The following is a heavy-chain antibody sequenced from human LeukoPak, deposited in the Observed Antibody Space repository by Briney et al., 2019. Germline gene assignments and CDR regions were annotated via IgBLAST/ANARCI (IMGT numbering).Heavy chain of an antibody. CDR2: IYYSGST. CDR1: GGSISSGDYY. CDR3: ASSIDYYDSSGYHSDGFDY. J-gene: IGHJ4*02. V-gene: IGHV4-61*08. D-gene: IGHD3-22*01. Sequence: ETLSLTCTVSGGSISSGDYYWSWIRQPPGKGLEWIGYIYYSGSTNYNPSLKSRVTISVDTSKNQFSLKLSSVTAADTAVYYCASSIDYYDSSGYHSDGFDYWGQGTLVTVSS.